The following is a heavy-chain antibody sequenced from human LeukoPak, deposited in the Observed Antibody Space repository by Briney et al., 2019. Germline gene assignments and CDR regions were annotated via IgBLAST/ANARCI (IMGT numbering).Heavy chain of an antibody. J-gene: IGHJ4*02. Sequence: PSETLSLTCTVSGGSINSAGYYWSWIRQPPGKGLEWIGYIYHSGSTYYNPSLKSRVTISVDRSKNQFSLKLSFVTAADTAVYYCARSYCSTTSCYDADYWGQGTLVTVSS. CDR3: ARSYCSTTSCYDADY. CDR2: IYHSGST. D-gene: IGHD2-2*01. V-gene: IGHV4-30-2*01. CDR1: GGSINSAGYY.